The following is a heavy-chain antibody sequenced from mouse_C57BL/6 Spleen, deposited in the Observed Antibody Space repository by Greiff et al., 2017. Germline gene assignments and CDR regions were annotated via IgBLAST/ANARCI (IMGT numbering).Heavy chain of an antibody. CDR1: GFTFSSYG. Sequence: EVKLVESGGDLVKPGGSLKLSCAASGFTFSSYGMSWVRQTPDKRLEWVATISSGGSYTYYPDSVKGRFTISRYNAKNTLYLQMRSLKSEDTAMYYCARGGDLDYWGQGTTLTVSS. J-gene: IGHJ2*01. CDR3: ARGGDLDY. V-gene: IGHV5-6*02. D-gene: IGHD3-3*01. CDR2: ISSGGSYT.